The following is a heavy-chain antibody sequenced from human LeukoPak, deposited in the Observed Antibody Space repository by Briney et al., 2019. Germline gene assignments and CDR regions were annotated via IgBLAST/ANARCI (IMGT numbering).Heavy chain of an antibody. Sequence: GGSPRLSCAASGFTFSSYWMSWVRQAPGKGLEWVANIRNDGSAKYYVDSVKGRFTISRDNAMTSLYLQMDSLRVEDTAVYYCARGITGIPNWFDPWGQGTLVTVSS. V-gene: IGHV3-7*01. CDR1: GFTFSSYW. CDR2: IRNDGSAK. D-gene: IGHD1-20*01. CDR3: ARGITGIPNWFDP. J-gene: IGHJ5*02.